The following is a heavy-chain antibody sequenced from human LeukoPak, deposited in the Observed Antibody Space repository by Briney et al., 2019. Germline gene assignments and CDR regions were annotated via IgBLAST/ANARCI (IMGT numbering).Heavy chain of an antibody. CDR2: IKSKTDDGTT. D-gene: IGHD4-23*01. Sequence: PGGSLRLSCAASGFTFSSYEMNWVRQAPGEGLEWVGRIKSKTDDGTTDYAAPVKGRFTISRDDSNNTLYLQMNSLKTEDTAVYYCTTDRWGSFDYWGQGTLVTVSS. J-gene: IGHJ4*02. CDR3: TTDRWGSFDY. V-gene: IGHV3-15*01. CDR1: GFTFSSYE.